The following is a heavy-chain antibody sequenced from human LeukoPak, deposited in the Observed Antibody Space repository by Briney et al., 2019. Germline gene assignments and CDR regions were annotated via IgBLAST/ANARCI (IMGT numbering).Heavy chain of an antibody. J-gene: IGHJ4*02. V-gene: IGHV1-69*05. Sequence: ASVKVSCKASGGTFSRYAISWVRQAPGQGLEWMGGIIPIFGTANYAQKFQGRVTITTDESTSTAYMELSSLRSEDTAVYYCASPAHYYDSSGHFSYWGQGTLVTVSS. CDR2: IIPIFGTA. D-gene: IGHD3-22*01. CDR3: ASPAHYYDSSGHFSY. CDR1: GGTFSRYA.